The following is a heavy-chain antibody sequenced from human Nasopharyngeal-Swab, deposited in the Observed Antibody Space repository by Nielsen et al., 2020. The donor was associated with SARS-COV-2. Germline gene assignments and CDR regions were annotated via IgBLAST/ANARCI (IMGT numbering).Heavy chain of an antibody. J-gene: IGHJ3*02. Sequence: GESLKISCAASGFTFSSHAMTWVRQAPGKGPEWVSVVTGSGYGTDYADSVKGRFTISRDNAKNTLSLQMNSLRAEDTAVYYCARKDVFAYGVDAFDIWGQGTMVTVSS. CDR2: VTGSGYGT. D-gene: IGHD3-10*01. CDR3: ARKDVFAYGVDAFDI. CDR1: GFTFSSHA. V-gene: IGHV3-23*01.